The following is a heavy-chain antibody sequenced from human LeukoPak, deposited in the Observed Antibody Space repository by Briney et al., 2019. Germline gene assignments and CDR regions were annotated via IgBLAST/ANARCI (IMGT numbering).Heavy chain of an antibody. CDR1: GFTFSSYS. D-gene: IGHD2-2*01. CDR2: INHSGST. CDR3: ARRPAAMPLDY. J-gene: IGHJ4*02. Sequence: GSLRLSCAASGFTFSSYSMNWVRQPPGKGLEWIGEINHSGSTNYNPSLKSRVTISVDTSKNQFSLKLSSVTAADTAVYYCARRPAAMPLDYWGQGTLVTVSS. V-gene: IGHV4-34*01.